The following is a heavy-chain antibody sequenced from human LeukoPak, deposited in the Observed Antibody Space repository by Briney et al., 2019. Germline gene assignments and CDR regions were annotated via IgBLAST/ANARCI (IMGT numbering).Heavy chain of an antibody. CDR3: ARLWFGESWFDY. CDR2: INHSGST. D-gene: IGHD3-10*01. J-gene: IGHJ4*02. CDR1: GGSFSGYY. Sequence: NPSETLSLTCAVYGGSFSGYYWSWIRQPPGKGLEWIGEINHSGSTNYNPSLKSRVTISVDTSKNQFSLKLSSVTAADTAVYYCARLWFGESWFDYWGQGTLVTVSP. V-gene: IGHV4-34*01.